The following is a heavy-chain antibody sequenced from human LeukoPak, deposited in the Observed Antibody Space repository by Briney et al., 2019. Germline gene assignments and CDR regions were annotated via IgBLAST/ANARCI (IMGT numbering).Heavy chain of an antibody. V-gene: IGHV1-18*04. Sequence: ASVKVSCKASGYTITSYGISWVRQAPGQGLEWMGWISAYNGNTNYAQKFQGRVTMTTDTSTSTAYMELRSLRSDDTAVYYCARDRTTGTTSPSDFDIWGQGTMVTVSS. CDR2: ISAYNGNT. D-gene: IGHD1-1*01. J-gene: IGHJ3*02. CDR1: GYTITSYG. CDR3: ARDRTTGTTSPSDFDI.